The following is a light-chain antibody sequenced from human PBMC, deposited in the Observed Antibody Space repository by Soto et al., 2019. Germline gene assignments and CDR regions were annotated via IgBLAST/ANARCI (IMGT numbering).Light chain of an antibody. J-gene: IGLJ1*01. Sequence: QSVLTQPASVSGSPGQSITISCTGASSDIGGYNFVSWYQQHPGKVPKLIIYEVSNRPSGISNRFSGSKSGNTASLTISGLQAEDEADYYCSSYTSSTTRVFGTATKVTVL. CDR1: SSDIGGYNF. CDR2: EVS. CDR3: SSYTSSTTRV. V-gene: IGLV2-14*01.